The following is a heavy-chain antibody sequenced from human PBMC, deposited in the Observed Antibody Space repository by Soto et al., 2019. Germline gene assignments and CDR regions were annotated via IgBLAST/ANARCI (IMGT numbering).Heavy chain of an antibody. CDR1: GFIFSSYW. J-gene: IGHJ3*02. CDR3: ARGFNSALDI. CDR2: IKQDGSEK. V-gene: IGHV3-7*01. Sequence: EVQLVESGGGLVQPGGSLRLSCAATGFIFSSYWMSWVRQAPGKGREWVANIKQDGSEKYYVDSAKGRFTISRDNAKNSLHMQMNRLRAEDTAVYYCARGFNSALDIWGQGKMVTVSS.